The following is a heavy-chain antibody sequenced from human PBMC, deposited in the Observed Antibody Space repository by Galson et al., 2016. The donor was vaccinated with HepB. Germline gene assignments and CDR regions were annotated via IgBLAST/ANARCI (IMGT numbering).Heavy chain of an antibody. Sequence: SVKVSCKASEYTFTAYYIHWVRQAPGQGLEWMGWINPNTGVTSYARMLQGRVTMTRDTSIGTAYMELSGLRSDDTAVYYCAADRSSGPGNFWSNWGLFDPWGQGTLVTVSS. CDR2: INPNTGVT. CDR3: AADRSSGPGNFWSNWGLFDP. V-gene: IGHV1-2*02. D-gene: IGHD3-3*01. CDR1: EYTFTAYY. J-gene: IGHJ5*02.